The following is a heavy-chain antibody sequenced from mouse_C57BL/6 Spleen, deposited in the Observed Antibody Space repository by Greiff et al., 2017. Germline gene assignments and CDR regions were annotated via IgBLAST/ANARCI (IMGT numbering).Heavy chain of an antibody. CDR1: GYTFTDHT. D-gene: IGHD2-3*01. CDR3: ARREYDAYYYAMDY. V-gene: IGHV1-78*01. J-gene: IGHJ4*01. Sequence: QVQLKESGPELVKPGASVKISCKVSGYTFTDHTIHWMKQRPEQGLEWIGYIYPRDGSTKYNEKFKGKATLTADKSSSTAYMQLNSLTSEDSAVYFCARREYDAYYYAMDYWGQGTSVTVSS. CDR2: IYPRDGST.